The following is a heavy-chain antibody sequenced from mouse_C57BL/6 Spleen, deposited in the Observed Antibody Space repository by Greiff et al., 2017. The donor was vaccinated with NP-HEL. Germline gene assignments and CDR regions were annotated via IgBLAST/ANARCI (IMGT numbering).Heavy chain of an antibody. CDR2: IDPENGDT. D-gene: IGHD3-2*02. Sequence: EVKLVESGAELVRPGASVKLSCTASGFNITDDYMHWVKQRPEQGLEWIGWIDPENGDTEYASKFQGKATITADTSSNTAYLQLSSLTSEDTAVYYCTIDSSGYVNYFDYWGQGTTLTVSS. V-gene: IGHV14-4*01. CDR3: TIDSSGYVNYFDY. CDR1: GFNITDDY. J-gene: IGHJ2*01.